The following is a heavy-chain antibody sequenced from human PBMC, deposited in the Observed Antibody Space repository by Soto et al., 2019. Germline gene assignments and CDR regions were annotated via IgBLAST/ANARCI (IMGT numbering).Heavy chain of an antibody. CDR3: ARAEHGHCSSASCYYEVESSLDN. D-gene: IGHD2-2*01. CDR1: GYTFTSYA. Sequence: ASVKVSCKASGYTFTSYAMHWVRQAPGQRLEWMGWINAGNGNTKYSQKFQGRVTITRDTSASTAYMELSSLRSEDTAVYYCARAEHGHCSSASCYYEVESSLDNWGHGTLFTVSS. V-gene: IGHV1-3*01. CDR2: INAGNGNT. J-gene: IGHJ4*01.